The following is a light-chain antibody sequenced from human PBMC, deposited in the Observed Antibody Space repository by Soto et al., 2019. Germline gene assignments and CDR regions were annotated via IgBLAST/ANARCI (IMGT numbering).Light chain of an antibody. J-gene: IGKJ1*01. CDR3: QQYSTSPGT. Sequence: DILLTQSPCTLALSPGERATLSCRASQSVSSSYLAWYQQKPGQAPSLLIFGASSRATGIPDRFSGSGSGTDFTLTIRGLQPEDFAVYYCQQYSTSPGTFGQGTKVDIK. V-gene: IGKV3-20*01. CDR2: GAS. CDR1: QSVSSSY.